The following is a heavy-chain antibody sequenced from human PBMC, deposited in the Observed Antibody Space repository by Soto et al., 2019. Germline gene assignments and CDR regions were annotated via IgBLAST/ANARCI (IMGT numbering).Heavy chain of an antibody. CDR2: ITASNGNT. V-gene: IGHV1-18*01. CDR1: GYTFTNYG. J-gene: IGHJ6*02. Sequence: ASVKVSCKASGYTFTNYGITWVREAPGQGLELMWWITASNGNTNYAREIQGRLTLTRDTSTNTASMELRSLRSDDTAVYYCARGASCSSASCYDNFHYGLAVWGQGTTVTVSS. D-gene: IGHD2-2*01. CDR3: ARGASCSSASCYDNFHYGLAV.